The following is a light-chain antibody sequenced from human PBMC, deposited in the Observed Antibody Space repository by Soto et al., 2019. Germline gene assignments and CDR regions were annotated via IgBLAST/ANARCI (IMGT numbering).Light chain of an antibody. Sequence: DLQMTQSPASLSASVGDRVTVTCRASQTIGNYLNWYQQKPGAAPRLLIYSTSALESGVPSRFSGRKLGADYTLTISSLQPADFAIYYCQQTFRTPHTFGQGTKLDIK. CDR2: STS. CDR3: QQTFRTPHT. J-gene: IGKJ2*01. V-gene: IGKV1-39*01. CDR1: QTIGNY.